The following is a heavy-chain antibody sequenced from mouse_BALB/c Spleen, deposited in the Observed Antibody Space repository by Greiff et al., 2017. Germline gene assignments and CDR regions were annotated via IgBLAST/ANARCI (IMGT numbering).Heavy chain of an antibody. CDR2: IDPANGNT. CDR3: ASYYRYDAY. CDR1: GFNIKDTY. Sequence: GQLQKSGAELVKPGASVKLSCTASGFNIKDTYIHWVKQRPEQGLEWIGRIDPANGNTKYDPKFQGKATITADTSSNTAYLQLSSLTSEDTAVYYCASYYRYDAYWGQGTLVTVST. J-gene: IGHJ3*01. D-gene: IGHD2-14*01. V-gene: IGHV14-3*02.